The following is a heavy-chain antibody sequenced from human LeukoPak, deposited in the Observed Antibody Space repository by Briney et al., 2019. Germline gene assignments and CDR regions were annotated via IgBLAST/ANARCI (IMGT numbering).Heavy chain of an antibody. CDR2: INHSGST. CDR3: ASGWYSANWFDP. D-gene: IGHD6-13*01. CDR1: GGSFSGYY. J-gene: IGHJ5*02. V-gene: IGHV4-34*01. Sequence: PSETLSLTCVVYGGSFSGYYWSWIRPPPGKGLEWIGEINHSGSTNYNPSLKSRVTISVDTSKNQFSLKLSSVTAADTAVYYCASGWYSANWFDPWGQGTLVTVSS.